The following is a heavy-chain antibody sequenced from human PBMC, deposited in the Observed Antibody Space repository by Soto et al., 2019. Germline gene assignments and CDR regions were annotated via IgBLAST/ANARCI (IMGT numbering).Heavy chain of an antibody. CDR3: ARDVRRGYSYGP. J-gene: IGHJ5*02. CDR2: ISAYNGNT. V-gene: IGHV1-18*01. Sequence: ASVKVSCKASGYTFTSYGISWVRQAPGQGLEWMGWISAYNGNTNYAQKLQGRVTMTTDTSTSTAYMELRSLRSDETAVYYCARDVRRGYSYGPWGQGTLVTVSS. D-gene: IGHD5-18*01. CDR1: GYTFTSYG.